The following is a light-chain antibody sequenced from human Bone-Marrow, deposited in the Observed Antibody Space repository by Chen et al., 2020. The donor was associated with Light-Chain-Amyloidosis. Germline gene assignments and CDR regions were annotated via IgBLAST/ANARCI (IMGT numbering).Light chain of an antibody. Sequence: SYEPTQPPSFSVSPGQTARITCSGDDLPTKYAYWYQQKPGQAPVLVIHRDTERPSGISERFSGSSSGTTATLTISGVQAEDEADYHCQSADSSGTYEVIFGGGTKLTVL. V-gene: IGLV3-25*03. CDR2: RDT. J-gene: IGLJ2*01. CDR3: QSADSSGTYEVI. CDR1: DLPTKY.